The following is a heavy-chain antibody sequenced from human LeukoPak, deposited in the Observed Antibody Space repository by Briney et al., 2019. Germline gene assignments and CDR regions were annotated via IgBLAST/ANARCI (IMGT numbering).Heavy chain of an antibody. J-gene: IGHJ4*02. V-gene: IGHV4-59*08. CDR1: GGSISSYY. CDR2: IYYSGST. D-gene: IGHD2-21*01. CDR3: ASGGGEVDY. Sequence: SETLSLTCTVSGGSISSYYWSWIRQPPGKGLEWVGYIYYSGSTNYNPSLKSRVTISVDTSKNQFSLKLSSVTAADTAVYYCASGGGEVDYWGQGTLVTVSS.